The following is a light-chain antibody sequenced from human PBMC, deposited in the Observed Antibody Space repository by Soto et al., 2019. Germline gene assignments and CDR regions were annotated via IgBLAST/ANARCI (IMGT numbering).Light chain of an antibody. CDR2: NTD. CDR1: NSNIGSNS. V-gene: IGLV1-44*01. Sequence: QSALTQPPSASGTPGQRVTISCSGSNSNIGSNSVSWYQQLPGTAPKLLIYNTDQRPSGVPDRYSGSKSGTSASLAISGLQSEDEADYYCAAWDDNLNGLFGGGTKLTVL. J-gene: IGLJ2*01. CDR3: AAWDDNLNGL.